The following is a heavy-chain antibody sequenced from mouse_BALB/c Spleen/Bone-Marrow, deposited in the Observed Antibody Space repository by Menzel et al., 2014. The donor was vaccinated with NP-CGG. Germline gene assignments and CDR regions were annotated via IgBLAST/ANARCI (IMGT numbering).Heavy chain of an antibody. CDR1: GYPITSGYY. CDR3: ARYGNYNAMDY. CDR2: ISYDGSN. Sequence: ESGPGLVKPSQSLSLTCSVTGYPITSGYYWNWIRQFPGNKLEWMGYISYDGSNNYNPSLKNRISITRDTSKNQFFLKLNSVTTEDTATYYCARYGNYNAMDYWGQGTSVTVSS. J-gene: IGHJ4*01. D-gene: IGHD2-1*01. V-gene: IGHV3-6*02.